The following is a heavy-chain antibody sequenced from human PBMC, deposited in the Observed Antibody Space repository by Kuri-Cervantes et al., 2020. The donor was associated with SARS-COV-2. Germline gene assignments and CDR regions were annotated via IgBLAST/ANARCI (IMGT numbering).Heavy chain of an antibody. Sequence: GESLKISCAASGFTFSSYWMSWVRQAPGKGLEWVANIKQDGSEKYYVDSVKGRFTISRDNAKNSLYLQMNSLRAEDTAVYYCARHVLRFLEWRPSYYYYGMDVWGQGTTVTVSS. CDR1: GFTFSSYW. D-gene: IGHD3-3*01. CDR2: IKQDGSEK. CDR3: ARHVLRFLEWRPSYYYYGMDV. J-gene: IGHJ6*02. V-gene: IGHV3-7*05.